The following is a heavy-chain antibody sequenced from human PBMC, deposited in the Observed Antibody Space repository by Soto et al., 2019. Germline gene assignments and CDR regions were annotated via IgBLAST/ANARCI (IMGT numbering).Heavy chain of an antibody. D-gene: IGHD2-15*01. Sequence: QVQLQESGPGLVKPSQTLSLTCTVSGGSISSGGYYWSWIRQHPGKGLEWIGYIYYSGSTYYNPSLKSRVTISVDTSKNQFSLKLSSVTVADTAVYYCASSHRGYCSGGSCYFIDYWGQGPLVTVSS. V-gene: IGHV4-31*03. J-gene: IGHJ4*02. CDR2: IYYSGST. CDR3: ASSHRGYCSGGSCYFIDY. CDR1: GGSISSGGYY.